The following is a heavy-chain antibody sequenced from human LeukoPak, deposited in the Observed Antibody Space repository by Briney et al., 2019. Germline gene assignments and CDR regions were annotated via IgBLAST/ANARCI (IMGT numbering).Heavy chain of an antibody. V-gene: IGHV4-34*01. D-gene: IGHD6-13*01. CDR2: INHSGST. J-gene: IGHJ4*02. CDR3: ARGGTGYSSSWYPLVFSY. CDR1: GFTFSRYW. Sequence: GSLRLSCVGSGFTFSRYWLNWVRQAPGKGLEWIGEINHSGSTNYNPSLKSRVTISVDTSKNQFSLKLRSVTAADTAVYYCARGGTGYSSSWYPLVFSYWGQGTLVTVSS.